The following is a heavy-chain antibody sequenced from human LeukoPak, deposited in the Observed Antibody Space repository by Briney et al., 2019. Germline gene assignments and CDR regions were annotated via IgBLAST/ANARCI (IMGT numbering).Heavy chain of an antibody. CDR3: TTDYDFWSGYYPTDY. CDR2: ISRRSRHV. Sequence: GGSLRLSCTASGFTFSDYSMNWVRQAPGKGLEWVSSISRRSRHVYYAGSVKGRFTISRDDSKNTLYLQMNSLKTEDTAVYYCTTDYDFWSGYYPTDYWGQGTLVTVSS. CDR1: GFTFSDYS. D-gene: IGHD3-3*01. V-gene: IGHV3-21*03. J-gene: IGHJ4*02.